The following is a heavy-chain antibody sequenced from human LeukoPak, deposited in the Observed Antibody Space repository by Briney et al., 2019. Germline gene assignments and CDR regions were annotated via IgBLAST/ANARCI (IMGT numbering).Heavy chain of an antibody. Sequence: ASVKVSCKASGYTFTSYGISWVRQAPGQGLEWMGWISAYNGNTNYAQKLQGRVIMTTDTSTSTAYMELGSLRSDDTAVYYCARDGWSGIVVGPDHYYYYGMDVWGQGTTVTVSS. CDR3: ARDGWSGIVVGPDHYYYYGMDV. CDR1: GYTFTSYG. J-gene: IGHJ6*02. V-gene: IGHV1-18*01. CDR2: ISAYNGNT. D-gene: IGHD1-26*01.